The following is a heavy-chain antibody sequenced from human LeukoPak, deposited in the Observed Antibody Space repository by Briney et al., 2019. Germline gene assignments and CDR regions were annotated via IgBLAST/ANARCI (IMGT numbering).Heavy chain of an antibody. V-gene: IGHV1-69*05. J-gene: IGHJ6*03. Sequence: SVKVSCRASGGTFSSYAISWVRQAPGQGLEWMGGIIPILGTANYAQKFQGRVTITTDESTSTAYMELSSLRSEDTAVYYCARSSWRSAWYYYMDVWGKGTTVTVSS. CDR2: IIPILGTA. CDR1: GGTFSSYA. D-gene: IGHD3-3*01. CDR3: ARSSWRSAWYYYMDV.